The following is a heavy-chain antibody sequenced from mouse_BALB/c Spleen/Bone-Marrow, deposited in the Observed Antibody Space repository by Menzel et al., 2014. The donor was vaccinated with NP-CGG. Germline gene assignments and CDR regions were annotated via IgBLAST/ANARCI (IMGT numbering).Heavy chain of an antibody. V-gene: IGHV4-1*02. CDR2: INPDSRTI. CDR1: GFDFSRYW. CDR3: ARPDYYGYLNY. Sequence: EVQLQKSGGGLVQPGGSLKLSCAASGFDFSRYWMSWVRQAPGKGLEWIGEINPDSRTINYSPSLKDKFIISRDNAKNTKYLRLNKVRSEDTALYYCARPDYYGYLNYWGQGTTLTVSS. D-gene: IGHD1-1*01. J-gene: IGHJ2*01.